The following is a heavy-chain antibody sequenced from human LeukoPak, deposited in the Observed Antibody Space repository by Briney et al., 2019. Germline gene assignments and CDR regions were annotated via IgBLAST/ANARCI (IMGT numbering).Heavy chain of an antibody. J-gene: IGHJ3*02. CDR2: IDYSGGST. CDR1: GFTLSSYE. Sequence: GGSLRLSCTASGFTLSSYEMSWIRQAPGKGLEWVSSIDYSGGSTHYADSVMGRFTISRDNSKNTLYLQLNSLSADDTAVYYCANRGYNYGLDAFDIWGQGTMVTVSS. CDR3: ANRGYNYGLDAFDI. D-gene: IGHD5-18*01. V-gene: IGHV3-23*01.